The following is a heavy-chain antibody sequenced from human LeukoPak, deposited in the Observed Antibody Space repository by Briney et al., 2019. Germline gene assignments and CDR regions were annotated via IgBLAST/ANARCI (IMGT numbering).Heavy chain of an antibody. J-gene: IGHJ4*02. D-gene: IGHD3-22*01. V-gene: IGHV1-2*06. CDR3: AAYDSSGYYYDY. Sequence: ASVKVSCEASGYTFTGYYMHWVRQAPGQGLEWMGRINPNSGGTNYAQKFQGRVTMTRDTSISTAYMELSRLRSDDTAVYYCAAYDSSGYYYDYWGQGTLVTVSS. CDR2: INPNSGGT. CDR1: GYTFTGYY.